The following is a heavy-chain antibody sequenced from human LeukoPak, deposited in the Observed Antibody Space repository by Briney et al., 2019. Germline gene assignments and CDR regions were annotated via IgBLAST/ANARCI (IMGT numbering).Heavy chain of an antibody. CDR2: ISGYNGNT. CDR1: GYTFTSYY. CDR3: ARDGRHRYYYDSSGFHGSWFDP. J-gene: IGHJ5*02. D-gene: IGHD3-22*01. V-gene: IGHV1-18*04. Sequence: VASVKVSCKASGYTFTSYYMHWVRQAPGQGLEWMGWISGYNGNTKNAQKLQGRVTMTTDTSTSTAYMELRSLRSDDTAVYYCARDGRHRYYYDSSGFHGSWFDPWGQGTLVTVSS.